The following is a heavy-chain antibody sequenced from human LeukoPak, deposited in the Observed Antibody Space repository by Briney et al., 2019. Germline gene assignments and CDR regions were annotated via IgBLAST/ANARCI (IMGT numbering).Heavy chain of an antibody. J-gene: IGHJ4*02. CDR3: TLIYDSSGYYRSAFDY. D-gene: IGHD3-22*01. CDR2: IKSKADGGTT. V-gene: IGHV3-15*01. CDR1: GFTFSNAW. Sequence: GGSLRLSCAASGFTFSNAWMSWVRQAPGKGLEWVGRIKSKADGGTTDYAAPVKGRFTISRDDSKNTLYLQMNSLKTEDTAVYYCTLIYDSSGYYRSAFDYWGQGTLVTASS.